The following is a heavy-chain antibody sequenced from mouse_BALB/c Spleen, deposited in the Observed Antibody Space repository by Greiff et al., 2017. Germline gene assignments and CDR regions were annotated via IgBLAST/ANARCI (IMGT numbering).Heavy chain of an antibody. D-gene: IGHD1-1*01. CDR3: ARNYYGSPYYAMDY. CDR1: GYSFTGST. V-gene: IGHV1-26*01. J-gene: IGHJ4*01. Sequence: EVQLLQSGPELVKPGASMKISCTASGYSFTGSTMNWVKQSHGKNLEWIGLINPYNGGTSYYQKFKGKATLTVDKSSSTAYMELLSLTSEESAVYYCARNYYGSPYYAMDYWGQGTSVTVSS. CDR2: INPYNGGT.